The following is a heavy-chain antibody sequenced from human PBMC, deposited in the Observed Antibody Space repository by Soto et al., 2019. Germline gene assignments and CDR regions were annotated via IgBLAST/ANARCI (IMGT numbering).Heavy chain of an antibody. D-gene: IGHD2-8*01. V-gene: IGHV4-39*01. CDR2: IYYSGST. Sequence: SETLSLTCTVSGGSISSSSYYWGWIRQPPGKGLEWIGSIYYSGSTYYNPSLKSRVTISVDTSKNQFSLKLSSVTAADTAVYYCARHRVLMVYASKGRIDPWGQGTLVTVSS. J-gene: IGHJ5*02. CDR1: GGSISSSSYY. CDR3: ARHRVLMVYASKGRIDP.